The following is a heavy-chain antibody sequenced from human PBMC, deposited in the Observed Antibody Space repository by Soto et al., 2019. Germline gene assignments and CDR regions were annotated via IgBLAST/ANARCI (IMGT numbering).Heavy chain of an antibody. V-gene: IGHV3-23*01. D-gene: IGHD3-16*02. CDR1: GFTFSNYG. CDR3: SVITEGY. J-gene: IGHJ4*02. CDR2: ISNIGGT. Sequence: GGSLRLSCAASGFTFSNYGINWVRQAPGRGLEWVPGISNIGGTYYTDSVKGRSTISRDNSKNTMYLQMNSLRAEDTAVYYCSVITEGYWGQGILVTVSS.